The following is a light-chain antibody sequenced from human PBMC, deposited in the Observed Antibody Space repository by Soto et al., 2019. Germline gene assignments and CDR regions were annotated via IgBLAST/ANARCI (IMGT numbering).Light chain of an antibody. CDR1: QGVASNY. V-gene: IGKV3-20*01. CDR3: QQYGSSPWT. Sequence: EIVLTQSPDTLCLSPGERATLSFRASQGVASNYLAWYQLKPGQPPRLLIYGASSRATGIPDRFTGSGSGTDFTLTISRLEPEDFAVYHCQQYGSSPWTFGQGTKVDIK. J-gene: IGKJ1*01. CDR2: GAS.